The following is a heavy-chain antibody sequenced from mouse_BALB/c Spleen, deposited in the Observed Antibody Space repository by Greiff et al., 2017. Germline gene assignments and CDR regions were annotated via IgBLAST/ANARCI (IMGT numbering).Heavy chain of an antibody. J-gene: IGHJ4*01. CDR1: GYSITSGYS. CDR3: ARGGDLYSAMDY. CDR2: IHYSGST. V-gene: IGHV3-1*02. Sequence: EVKLKQSGPDLVKPSQSLSLTCTVTGYSITSGYSWHWIRQFPGNKLEWMGYIHYSGSTNYNPSLKSRISITRDTSKNQFFLQLNSVTTEDTATYYCARGGDLYSAMDYWGQGTSVTVSS. D-gene: IGHD3-3*01.